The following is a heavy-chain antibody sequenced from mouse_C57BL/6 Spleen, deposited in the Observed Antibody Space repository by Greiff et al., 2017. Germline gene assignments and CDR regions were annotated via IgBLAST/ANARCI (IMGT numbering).Heavy chain of an antibody. V-gene: IGHV1-80*01. CDR2: IYPGDGDT. CDR3: ARSYGNPRDYFDY. D-gene: IGHD2-1*01. Sequence: VKLQQSGAELVKPGASVKISCKASGYAFSSYWMNWVKQRPGKGLEWIGQIYPGDGDTNYNGKFKGKATLTADKSSSTAYMQLSSLTSEDSAVYFCARSYGNPRDYFDYWGQGTTLTVSS. J-gene: IGHJ2*01. CDR1: GYAFSSYW.